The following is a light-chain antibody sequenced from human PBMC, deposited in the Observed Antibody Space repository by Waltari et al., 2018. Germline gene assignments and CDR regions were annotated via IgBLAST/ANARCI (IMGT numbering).Light chain of an antibody. J-gene: IGKJ1*01. Sequence: EIVMTQSPATLSASPGERATLSCRASQGVSSNLSWYQQKPGQAPRLRIYGASTRATGIPARFSGSGSGTEFTLTIRSLQSEDFAVYYCQQYNNWPPRTFGQGTKVEIK. CDR1: QGVSSN. CDR3: QQYNNWPPRT. V-gene: IGKV3-15*01. CDR2: GAS.